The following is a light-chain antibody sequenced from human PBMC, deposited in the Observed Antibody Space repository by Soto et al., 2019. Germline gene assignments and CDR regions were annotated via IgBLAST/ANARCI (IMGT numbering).Light chain of an antibody. V-gene: IGKV3-15*01. CDR2: ATS. Sequence: EIVMTQSPATLSVSPGERATLSCRASQSVSSNLAWYQQRPGQAPRLLIYATSSRATGIPARFSGSGSGTEFTLIISSLQSEDFAVYYCQQYNKWPLFTFGPGTRVDVK. CDR1: QSVSSN. CDR3: QQYNKWPLFT. J-gene: IGKJ3*01.